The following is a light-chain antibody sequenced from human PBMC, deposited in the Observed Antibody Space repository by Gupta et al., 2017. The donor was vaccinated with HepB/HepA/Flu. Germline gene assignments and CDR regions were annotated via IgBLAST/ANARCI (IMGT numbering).Light chain of an antibody. CDR2: DAS. J-gene: IGKJ1*01. Sequence: ELVMTQSPATLSVSPGEGATLSCRASQSVSSRLVWYQQKPGQAPRLLIYDASTRATGIPARFSGSGSGTEFTLTISSLQSEDFAVYYCQQYNDWPWTFGQGSKVEIK. CDR3: QQYNDWPWT. V-gene: IGKV3-15*01. CDR1: QSVSSR.